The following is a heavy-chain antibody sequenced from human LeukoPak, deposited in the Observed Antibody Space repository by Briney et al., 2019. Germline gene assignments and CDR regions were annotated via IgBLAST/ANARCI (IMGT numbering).Heavy chain of an antibody. CDR1: GFTFSSYA. CDR2: ISYDGGIT. J-gene: IGHJ4*02. D-gene: IGHD3-10*01. Sequence: PGRSLRLSCAASGFTFSSYAMHWVRQAPGKGLEWVAVISYDGGITNYADSVKGRFTISRDNSKNTLYLQLNSLRAEDAAVYYCARDSTYYYASGSSGPHYFDYWGQGTLVTVPS. V-gene: IGHV3-30*01. CDR3: ARDSTYYYASGSSGPHYFDY.